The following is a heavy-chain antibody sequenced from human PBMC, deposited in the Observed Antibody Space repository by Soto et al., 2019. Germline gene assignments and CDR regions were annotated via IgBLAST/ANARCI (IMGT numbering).Heavy chain of an antibody. CDR3: ARDTSIADENWFEP. D-gene: IGHD6-6*01. CDR1: GYTFTSYG. Sequence: ASVKVSCKASGYTFTSYGISWVRQAPGQGLEWMGWISAYNGNTSYAQKLQGRVTMTTDTSTSTAYMELRSLRSDDTAVYYCARDTSIADENWFEPWGQGTLVTVSS. CDR2: ISAYNGNT. V-gene: IGHV1-18*01. J-gene: IGHJ5*02.